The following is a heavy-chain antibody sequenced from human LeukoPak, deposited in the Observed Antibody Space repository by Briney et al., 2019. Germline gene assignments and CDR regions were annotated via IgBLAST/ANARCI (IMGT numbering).Heavy chain of an antibody. CDR2: ISYDGNYK. J-gene: IGHJ4*02. V-gene: IGHV3-30*18. Sequence: GGSLRLSCAASGFTFSSYSMNWVRQAPGKGLEWVAVISYDGNYKYYGDSVKGRFTISRDNFKNTLYLQMNSLRAEDTAVYYCAKDGGRAAAGTVDYWGQGTLATVSS. CDR3: AKDGGRAAAGTVDY. D-gene: IGHD6-13*01. CDR1: GFTFSSYS.